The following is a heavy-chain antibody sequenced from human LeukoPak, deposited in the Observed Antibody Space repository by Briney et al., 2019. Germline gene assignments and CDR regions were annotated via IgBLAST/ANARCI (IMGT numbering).Heavy chain of an antibody. CDR1: GFTFSSYA. CDR3: AKDIGWELLRGWD. V-gene: IGHV3-30-3*01. Sequence: GRSLRLSCAASGFTFSSYAMHWVRQAPGKGLEWVAVISYDGSNKYYADSVKGRFTISRDNSKNTLYLQMNSLRAEDTAVYYCAKDIGWELLRGWDWGQGTLVTVSS. D-gene: IGHD1-26*01. CDR2: ISYDGSNK. J-gene: IGHJ4*02.